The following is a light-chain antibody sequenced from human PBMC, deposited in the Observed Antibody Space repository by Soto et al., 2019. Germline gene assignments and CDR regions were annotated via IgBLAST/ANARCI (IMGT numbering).Light chain of an antibody. J-gene: IGKJ3*01. CDR2: GAS. CDR3: QQYVSSPFT. V-gene: IGKV3-20*01. Sequence: IGLTHSPGTLSLSPWERATLSCRSSQSVSSSFLAWYQQKPGQAPRLLIYGASSRATGIPDRFSGSGSGTDFTLTISRLEPEDFAVYYCQQYVSSPFTFGPVTKVDIK. CDR1: QSVSSSF.